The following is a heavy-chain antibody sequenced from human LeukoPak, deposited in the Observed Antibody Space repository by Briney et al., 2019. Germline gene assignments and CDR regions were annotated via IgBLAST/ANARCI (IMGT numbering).Heavy chain of an antibody. J-gene: IGHJ4*02. Sequence: PGGSLRLSCAASGFTFTSYWMDWVRQVPGKGLVWVSRILSDGTSTNYADSVKGRFTISRDNAQNTLCLQMNSLRVEDTAVYSCARGYSARGDYWGPGTLVTVSS. V-gene: IGHV3-74*01. CDR1: GFTFTSYW. CDR2: ILSDGTST. D-gene: IGHD2-21*01. CDR3: ARGYSARGDY.